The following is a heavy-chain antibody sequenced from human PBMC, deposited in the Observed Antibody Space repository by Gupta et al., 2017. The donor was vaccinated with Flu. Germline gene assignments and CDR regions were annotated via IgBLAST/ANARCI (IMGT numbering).Heavy chain of an antibody. J-gene: IGHJ6*02. Sequence: EVQLVESGGGLVQPGRSLRLPCAASGFTFDDYALHWLRPAPGTGLEWVSGISWDSGSIGYADSVKGRFTISRDNAKNSLYLQMNSLRAEDTALYYCTKDVLYSSVSAGYYYYYGMDVWGQGTTVTVSS. CDR3: TKDVLYSSVSAGYYYYYGMDV. V-gene: IGHV3-9*01. D-gene: IGHD6-19*01. CDR1: GFTFDDYA. CDR2: ISWDSGSI.